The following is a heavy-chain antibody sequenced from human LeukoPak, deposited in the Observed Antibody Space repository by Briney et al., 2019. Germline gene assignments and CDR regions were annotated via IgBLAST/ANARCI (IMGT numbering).Heavy chain of an antibody. CDR3: AHRPPYYDILTGYYNSGWFDP. Sequence: SGPTLVNPTETLTLTCTVSGFSLSNARMGVSWIRQPPGRALEWLAHIFSNDEKSYSTSLKSRLTISKDTSKSQVILTMTNMDPVDTATYYCAHRPPYYDILTGYYNSGWFDPWGQGTLVTVSS. CDR1: GFSLSNARMG. D-gene: IGHD3-9*01. CDR2: IFSNDEK. V-gene: IGHV2-26*01. J-gene: IGHJ5*02.